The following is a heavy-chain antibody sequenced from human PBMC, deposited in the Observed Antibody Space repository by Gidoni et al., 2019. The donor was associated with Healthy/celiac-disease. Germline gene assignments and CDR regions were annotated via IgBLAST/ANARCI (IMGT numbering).Heavy chain of an antibody. Sequence: EVQLVESGGGLVKPGGSLRLSCAASGFTFSSYSMNWVRQAPGKGLEWVSSISSSSSYIYYADSVKGRFTISRDNAKNSLYLQMNSLRAEDTAVYYCARDRMANRYYFDYWGQGTLVTVSS. CDR1: GFTFSSYS. CDR3: ARDRMANRYYFDY. D-gene: IGHD5-12*01. V-gene: IGHV3-21*01. J-gene: IGHJ4*02. CDR2: ISSSSSYI.